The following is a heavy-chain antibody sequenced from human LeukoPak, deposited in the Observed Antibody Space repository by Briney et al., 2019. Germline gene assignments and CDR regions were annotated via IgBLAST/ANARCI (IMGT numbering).Heavy chain of an antibody. CDR1: GGSISTSNYY. D-gene: IGHD6-13*01. J-gene: IGHJ4*02. V-gene: IGHV4-39*07. CDR2: IFYSGST. CDR3: ARGGNSWYADY. Sequence: SETLSLTCTVSGGSISTSNYYWGWIRQPPGKGLEWIGNIFYSGSTYYSPSLRSRVTISLDTSRNQFSLKLNSVTAADTAVYYCARGGNSWYADYWGQGTLVTVSS.